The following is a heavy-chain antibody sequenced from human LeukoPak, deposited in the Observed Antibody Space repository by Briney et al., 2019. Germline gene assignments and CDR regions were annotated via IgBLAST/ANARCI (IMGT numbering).Heavy chain of an antibody. J-gene: IGHJ3*01. CDR3: ARAPMAITTSAFPDAFDF. V-gene: IGHV4-59*02. CDR2: VSYSGGT. CDR1: GDSVSGHY. D-gene: IGHD5-12*01. Sequence: SETLSLTCTVSGDSVSGHYWSWIRQTPGKGLEWIGYVSYSGGTNYNPSLKRRVSISLNTSKNQFSLKLSSPAAADPAVYYCARAPMAITTSAFPDAFDFWGQGTMVTVSS.